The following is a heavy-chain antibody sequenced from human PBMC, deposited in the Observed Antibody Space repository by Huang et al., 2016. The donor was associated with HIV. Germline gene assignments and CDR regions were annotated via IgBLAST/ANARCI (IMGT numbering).Heavy chain of an antibody. CDR1: GYTFSSFG. Sequence: QVQLVQSGAEVKKPGASVKVSCKASGYTFSSFGISWVRQAPGHGLEWVGWLSVYNDNTKLAQKFQGRLTMTADTSTSTAYMELGSLRSDDTAVYYCARGGGIQLWLLGYYYMDVWGNGTTVTVSS. CDR3: ARGGGIQLWLLGYYYMDV. D-gene: IGHD5-18*01. CDR2: LSVYNDNT. J-gene: IGHJ6*03. V-gene: IGHV1-18*01.